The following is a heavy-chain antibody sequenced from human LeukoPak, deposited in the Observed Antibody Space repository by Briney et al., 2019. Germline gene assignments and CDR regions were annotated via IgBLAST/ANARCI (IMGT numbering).Heavy chain of an antibody. CDR3: VIRGVGACLDP. V-gene: IGHV1-69*01. CDR1: GGTFSNYA. Sequence: SVKVSCKASGGTFSNYAFSWVRHAPGQGLEWMGAIIPILGTTNYAQKFQVRVNITADESTSTAYMQLSSLTSDDTAVYYCVIRGVGACLDPWGQGTLVTVSS. D-gene: IGHD1-26*01. CDR2: IIPILGTT. J-gene: IGHJ5*02.